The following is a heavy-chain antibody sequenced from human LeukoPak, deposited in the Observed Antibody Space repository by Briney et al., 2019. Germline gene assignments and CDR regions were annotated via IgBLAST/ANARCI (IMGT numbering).Heavy chain of an antibody. D-gene: IGHD3-10*01. CDR1: GFTFSDYY. V-gene: IGHV3-11*04. Sequence: PGGSLRLSCAASGFTFSDYYMSWIRQAPGKGLEGVSYISSSGDTIYYADSVKGRFTVSRDNAKNSLYLQMNSLRAEDTAVYYCARDSYGSGSYYRIDYWGPGTLVTVSS. CDR2: ISSSGDTI. CDR3: ARDSYGSGSYYRIDY. J-gene: IGHJ4*02.